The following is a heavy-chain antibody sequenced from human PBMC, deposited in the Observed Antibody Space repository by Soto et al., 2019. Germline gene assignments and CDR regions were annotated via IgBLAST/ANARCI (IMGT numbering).Heavy chain of an antibody. Sequence: SVKVSCKASGGTFSSYAISWVRQAPGQGLEWMGGIIPIFGTANHAQKFQGRVTITADESTGTDYMELSSLRSEDTDVYYCARSTTEHWNYDEDYYGMDVWGQGTAVTVSS. CDR3: ARSTTEHWNYDEDYYGMDV. CDR1: GGTFSSYA. D-gene: IGHD1-7*01. V-gene: IGHV1-69*13. CDR2: IIPIFGTA. J-gene: IGHJ6*02.